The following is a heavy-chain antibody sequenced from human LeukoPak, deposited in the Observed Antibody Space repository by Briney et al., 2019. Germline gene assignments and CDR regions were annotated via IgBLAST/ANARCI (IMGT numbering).Heavy chain of an antibody. CDR1: GGSISTYY. V-gene: IGHV4-59*08. Sequence: PSETLSLTCTVSGGSISTYYWAWIRQPPGKGLEWIGYSHYSGSTNYNPSLKSRVTISVETSKNQFSLKLSTVPAGDTAVDYCARHLTGSSSWHIDYWGQGTLVTVSS. D-gene: IGHD6-13*01. CDR2: SHYSGST. J-gene: IGHJ4*02. CDR3: ARHLTGSSSWHIDY.